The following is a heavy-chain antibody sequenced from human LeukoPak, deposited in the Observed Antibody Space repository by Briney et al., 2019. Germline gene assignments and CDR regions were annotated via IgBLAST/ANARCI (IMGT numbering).Heavy chain of an antibody. CDR3: TRDLGVTTTVGLLGF. Sequence: GGSLRLSCTASGFTFGDYAMSWVRHAPGKGLEWIGFIRGKAYGGTAQYAASVTGRFTISRDDSKSIAYLQMNSLKTEDTAVYYCTRDLGVTTTVGLLGFWGQGTLVTVSS. CDR1: GFTFGDYA. J-gene: IGHJ4*02. D-gene: IGHD4-23*01. V-gene: IGHV3-49*04. CDR2: IRGKAYGGTA.